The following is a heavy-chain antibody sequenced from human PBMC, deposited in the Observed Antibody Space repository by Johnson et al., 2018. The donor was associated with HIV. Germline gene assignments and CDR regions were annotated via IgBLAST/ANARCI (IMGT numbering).Heavy chain of an antibody. D-gene: IGHD6-6*01. CDR2: ISSDGTNK. CDR1: GFTFTSYT. V-gene: IGHV3-30-3*01. CDR3: ARDRRSSFDI. J-gene: IGHJ3*02. Sequence: QVQLVESGGGVVQPGMSLRLSCAASGFTFTSYTIHWVRQAPGKGLEWVALISSDGTNKYYADSVKDRFTISRDNSKNTLYVEMNSLRAEDTAVYYCARDRRSSFDIWGQGTMVAVSS.